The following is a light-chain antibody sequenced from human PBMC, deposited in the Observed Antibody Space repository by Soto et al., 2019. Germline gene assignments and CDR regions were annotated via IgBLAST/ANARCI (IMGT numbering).Light chain of an antibody. V-gene: IGKV3-20*01. J-gene: IGKJ5*01. CDR2: GVS. CDR3: QQYANSPIT. CDR1: QSVSSNF. Sequence: EIVLTQSPATLSLSPGESATLSCRASQSVSSNFLAWYQQKPGQAPRLLIYGVSSRASGIPDRFFGSGSGTDFTLTINRLEPEDFAVYYCQQYANSPITFGQGTRLENK.